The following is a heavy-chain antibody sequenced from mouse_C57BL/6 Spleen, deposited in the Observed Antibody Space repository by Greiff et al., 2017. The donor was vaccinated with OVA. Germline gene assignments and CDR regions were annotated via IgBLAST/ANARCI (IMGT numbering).Heavy chain of an antibody. CDR1: GFTFSDYY. Sequence: EVMLVESEGGLVQPGSSMKLSCTASGFTFSDYYMAWFRQVPEKGLEWVANINYDGSSTYYLDSLKSRFIISRDNTKNILYLQMSSLKSEDTATYYCARDRLRSYFDYWGQGTTLTVSS. V-gene: IGHV5-16*01. CDR2: INYDGSST. CDR3: ARDRLRSYFDY. J-gene: IGHJ2*01. D-gene: IGHD1-1*01.